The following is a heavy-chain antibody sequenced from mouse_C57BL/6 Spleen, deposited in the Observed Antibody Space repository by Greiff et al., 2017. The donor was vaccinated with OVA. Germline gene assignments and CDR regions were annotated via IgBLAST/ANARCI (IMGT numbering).Heavy chain of an antibody. D-gene: IGHD1-1*01. V-gene: IGHV1-52*01. CDR2: IDPSDSET. CDR1: GYTFTSYW. J-gene: IGHJ4*01. CDR3: ARSYGSSYLYAMDY. Sequence: QVQLQQSGAELVRPGSSVKLSCKASGYTFTSYWMHWVKQRPIQGLEWIGNIDPSDSETHYNQKFKDKATLTVDKSSSTAYMQLSSLTSEDSAVYYCARSYGSSYLYAMDYWGQGTSVTVSS.